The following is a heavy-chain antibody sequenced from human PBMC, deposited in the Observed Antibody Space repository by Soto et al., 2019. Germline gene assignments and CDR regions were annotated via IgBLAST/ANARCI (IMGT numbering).Heavy chain of an antibody. J-gene: IGHJ6*04. CDR3: AMGTMDV. CDR1: GFSFRTYW. V-gene: IGHV3-74*01. D-gene: IGHD7-27*01. Sequence: GSLRLSCAASGFSFRTYWMQWARQAPGKGLEWVSRINNDGSSTDYADSVKGRFTISRDNAKDTLYLQMNSLRAEDTATYYCAMGTMDVWGTGTTVTVSS. CDR2: INNDGSST.